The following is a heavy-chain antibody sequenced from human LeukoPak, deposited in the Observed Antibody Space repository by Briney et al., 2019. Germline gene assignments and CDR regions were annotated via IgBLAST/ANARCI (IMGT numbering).Heavy chain of an antibody. V-gene: IGHV4-59*12. CDR2: IQNTGST. CDR1: GGSISSYY. Sequence: SETLSLTCTVSGGSISSYYWSWIRQPPGKGLEWIGYIQNTGSTNYNPSLKSRVTISGDMSKNQLSLKLSAVPAADTAVYYCARDLYSSRTNDAFVIWGQGTMVTVSS. CDR3: ARDLYSSRTNDAFVI. J-gene: IGHJ3*02. D-gene: IGHD6-13*01.